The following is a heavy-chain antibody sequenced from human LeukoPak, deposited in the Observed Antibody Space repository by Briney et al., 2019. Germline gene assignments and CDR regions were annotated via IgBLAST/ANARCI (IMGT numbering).Heavy chain of an antibody. D-gene: IGHD2-15*01. CDR3: ARGPYSLGAFDI. V-gene: IGHV3-53*01. CDR1: GFTVSDNY. J-gene: IGHJ3*02. CDR2: IYSGGNT. Sequence: GGSLRLSCAASGFTVSDNYMSWARQAPGKGLEWVSVIYSGGNTYYADSVKGRFTISRDNSKNTLSLQMSSLRAEDTAVYYCARGPYSLGAFDIWGQGTMVTVS.